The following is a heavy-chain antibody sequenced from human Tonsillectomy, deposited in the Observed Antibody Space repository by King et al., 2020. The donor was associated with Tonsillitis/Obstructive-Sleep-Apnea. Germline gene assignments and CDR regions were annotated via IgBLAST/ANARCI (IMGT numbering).Heavy chain of an antibody. CDR1: GGSFSGYY. CDR2: INHSGST. V-gene: IGHV4-34*01. Sequence: VQLQQWGAGLLKPSETLSLTCAVYGGSFSGYYWSWIRQPPGKGLEWIGEINHSGSTNYNPSLMSRVTISVDTSKNQFSLKLSSVTAADTAVYYCATTPSYCSSTSCYTPPFDYWGQGTLVTVSS. CDR3: ATTPSYCSSTSCYTPPFDY. J-gene: IGHJ4*02. D-gene: IGHD2-2*02.